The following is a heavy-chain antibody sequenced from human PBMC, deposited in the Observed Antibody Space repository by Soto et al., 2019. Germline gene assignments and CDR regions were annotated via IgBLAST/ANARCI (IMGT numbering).Heavy chain of an antibody. Sequence: GGSLRLSCAASGFTFSNYAISWVRQAPGKGLEWVAVISYDGSNKYYADSVKGRFTISRDNSKNTLYLQMNSLRAEDTAVYYCARAHFVVGAINFDYWGQGTLVTVSS. CDR1: GFTFSNYA. CDR2: ISYDGSNK. D-gene: IGHD1-26*01. V-gene: IGHV3-30-3*01. J-gene: IGHJ4*02. CDR3: ARAHFVVGAINFDY.